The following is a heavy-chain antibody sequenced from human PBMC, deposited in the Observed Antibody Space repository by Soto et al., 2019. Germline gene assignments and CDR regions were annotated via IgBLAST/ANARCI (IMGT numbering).Heavy chain of an antibody. D-gene: IGHD4-17*01. V-gene: IGHV3-30*18. Sequence: QVQLVESGGGVVQPGRSLRLSCAASGFTFSSYGMHWVRQAPGKGLEWVAVILFDGNNKYYVDSVKGRFTISRDNSKNTLYLQMNSLRAEDTAVYYCAKWGLPMTSVTPLDYWGQGTLVTVSS. CDR2: ILFDGNNK. CDR1: GFTFSSYG. CDR3: AKWGLPMTSVTPLDY. J-gene: IGHJ4*02.